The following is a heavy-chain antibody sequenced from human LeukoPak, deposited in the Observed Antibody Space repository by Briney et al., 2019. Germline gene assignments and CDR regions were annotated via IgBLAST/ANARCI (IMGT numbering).Heavy chain of an antibody. CDR1: GYTFRNHG. J-gene: IGHJ4*02. CDR3: ARDPTNTSGYYACFHS. D-gene: IGHD5-12*01. V-gene: IGHV1-18*01. Sequence: ASVKVSCKASGYTFRNHGITWVRQAPGQGLEWMGWISCYNGDTHYAQTFQGRVTMTTDTATSTAYMELRSLRSDDTAVYYCARDPTNTSGYYACFHSWGQATLVTVSS. CDR2: ISCYNGDT.